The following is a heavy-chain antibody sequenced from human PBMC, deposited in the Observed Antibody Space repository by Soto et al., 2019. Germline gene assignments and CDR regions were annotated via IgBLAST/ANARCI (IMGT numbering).Heavy chain of an antibody. V-gene: IGHV1-69*01. Sequence: QVQLVQSGAEVKKPGSSVKVSCKASGGTFSSYAISWVRQAPGQGLEWLGGIIPIFGTANYAQKFQGRVTITADESTSKAYMELSSLRSEDTAVYYCARARGRIPMVRGVPVPFDPWGQGTLVTVSS. CDR2: IIPIFGTA. D-gene: IGHD3-10*01. CDR1: GGTFSSYA. J-gene: IGHJ5*02. CDR3: ARARGRIPMVRGVPVPFDP.